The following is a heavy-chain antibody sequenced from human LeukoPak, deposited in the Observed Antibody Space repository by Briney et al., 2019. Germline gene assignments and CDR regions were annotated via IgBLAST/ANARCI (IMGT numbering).Heavy chain of an antibody. CDR3: ATAFSGFCSMTSCPGYY. CDR1: GGTFSRYA. D-gene: IGHD2-2*01. CDR2: IIPIFGTA. V-gene: IGHV1-69*05. J-gene: IGHJ4*02. Sequence: SVKVSCKASGGTFSRYAVSWVRQAPGQGLEWMGGIIPIFGTANYAQKFQGRVTITTDEATNTAFMELRSLRSEDTAVYFCATAFSGFCSMTSCPGYYWGQGTLVTVSS.